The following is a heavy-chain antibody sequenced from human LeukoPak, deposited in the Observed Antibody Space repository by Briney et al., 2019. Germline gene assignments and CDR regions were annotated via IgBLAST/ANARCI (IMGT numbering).Heavy chain of an antibody. D-gene: IGHD5-18*01. J-gene: IGHJ5*02. CDR1: GGSISGYY. CDR2: IYYTGAT. CDR3: ARSDGYNYVLRFDP. Sequence: SETLSLTCTVSGGSISGYYWSWIRQPPGKGLEWIGYIYYTGATEHNPSLKSRVTVSEDTSKNQFSLKLSSVTAADTAVYYCARSDGYNYVLRFDPWGQGTLVTVSS. V-gene: IGHV4-59*01.